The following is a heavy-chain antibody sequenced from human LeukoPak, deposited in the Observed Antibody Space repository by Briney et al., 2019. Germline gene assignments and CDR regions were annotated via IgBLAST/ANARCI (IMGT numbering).Heavy chain of an antibody. CDR2: INQDGNEN. V-gene: IGHV3-7*01. Sequence: GGSLRLSCAASGFTLSNYWISWVRQASGKGLEWVANINQDGNENNFVDSVRGRFTISRDNAKNSLYLQMNSLRAEDTAVYYCARDRGFRSFDYWGQGTQVTVSS. D-gene: IGHD2-15*01. CDR1: GFTLSNYW. J-gene: IGHJ4*02. CDR3: ARDRGFRSFDY.